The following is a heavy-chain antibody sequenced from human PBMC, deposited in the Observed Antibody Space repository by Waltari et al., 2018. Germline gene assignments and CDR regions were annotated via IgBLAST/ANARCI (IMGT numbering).Heavy chain of an antibody. V-gene: IGHV4-61*02. CDR1: GGPISSGIVY. Sequence: QVLLQESGPGLVRRSQTLSLTCTVSGGPISSGIVYWTWNRQPAGKGLGWVGHIFTSGSTKYNPSLKSRVSVSLDTSENQFSLRLSSVTAADTAVYYCARDEARYYDIMTGGGYYGLDVWGQGTTVTVSS. CDR3: ARDEARYYDIMTGGGYYGLDV. CDR2: IFTSGST. J-gene: IGHJ6*02. D-gene: IGHD3-9*01.